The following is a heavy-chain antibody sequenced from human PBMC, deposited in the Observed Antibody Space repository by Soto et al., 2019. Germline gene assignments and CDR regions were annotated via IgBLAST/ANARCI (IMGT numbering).Heavy chain of an antibody. J-gene: IGHJ4*02. CDR2: ITSSSSTI. Sequence: PRGSLRLSCTASGFTFTSNSMNWVRQAPGKGLEWISYITSSSSTIYYADSVKGRFTISRDNAKNSLYLQMNSLRDDDTAVYYCARGRVGTAYFDYWGQGALGTSPQ. V-gene: IGHV3-48*02. CDR1: GFTFTSNS. CDR3: ARGRVGTAYFDY. D-gene: IGHD2-21*02.